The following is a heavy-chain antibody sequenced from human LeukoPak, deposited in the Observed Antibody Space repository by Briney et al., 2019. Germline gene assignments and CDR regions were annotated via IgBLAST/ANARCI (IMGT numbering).Heavy chain of an antibody. CDR1: GFTFSSYS. CDR3: AREADGYYGEGYYGMDV. CDR2: ISSSSSYI. J-gene: IGHJ6*02. D-gene: IGHD4-17*01. V-gene: IGHV3-21*01. Sequence: GGSLRLSCAASGFTFSSYSMNWVRQAPGKGLEWVSSISSSSSYIYYADSVKGRFTISRDNAKNSLYLQMNSLRAEDTAVYYCAREADGYYGEGYYGMDVWGQGTTVTVSS.